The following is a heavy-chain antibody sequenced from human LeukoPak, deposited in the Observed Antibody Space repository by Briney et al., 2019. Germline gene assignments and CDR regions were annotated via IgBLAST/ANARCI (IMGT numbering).Heavy chain of an antibody. CDR2: IYTSGST. D-gene: IGHD1-26*01. CDR3: ARENSGSYREFDY. J-gene: IGHJ4*02. Sequence: SETLSLTCTVSGGSISSYYWSWIRQPAGKGLEWIGRIYTSGSTNYNASLKSRDSMSVDTSKNQFSLKLSSVTAADTAVFYCARENSGSYREFDYWGQGTLVTVS. CDR1: GGSISSYY. V-gene: IGHV4-4*07.